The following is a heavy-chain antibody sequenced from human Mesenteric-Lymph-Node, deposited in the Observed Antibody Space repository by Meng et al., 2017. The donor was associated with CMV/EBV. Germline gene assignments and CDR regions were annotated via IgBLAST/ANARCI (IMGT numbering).Heavy chain of an antibody. Sequence: AASGFTVSSTYMNWIRQAPGKGLEWVSVIYTGGSTYYADSVKGRFTISRVNSKNTVYLQMNNLRGEDTAMYYCARGIAISATLSFDYWGQGTLVTVSS. J-gene: IGHJ4*02. CDR1: GFTVSSTY. CDR2: IYTGGST. V-gene: IGHV3-53*01. CDR3: ARGIAISATLSFDY. D-gene: IGHD2-15*01.